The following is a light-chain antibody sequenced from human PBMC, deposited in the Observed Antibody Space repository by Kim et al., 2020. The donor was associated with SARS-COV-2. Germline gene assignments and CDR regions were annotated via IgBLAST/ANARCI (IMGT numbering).Light chain of an antibody. CDR3: CSYAGSSTNWV. CDR2: DVT. V-gene: IGLV2-11*01. Sequence: QSALTQPRSVSGSPGQSVTISCTGTSSDVGLYNYVSWYQQHPGKAPKLMIYDVTERPSGVPDRFSASKSGNTASLTISGLQAEDEADYYCCSYAGSSTNWVFGGGTQLTVL. CDR1: SSDVGLYNY. J-gene: IGLJ3*02.